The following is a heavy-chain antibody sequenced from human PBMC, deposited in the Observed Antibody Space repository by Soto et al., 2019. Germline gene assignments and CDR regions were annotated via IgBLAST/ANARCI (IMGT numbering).Heavy chain of an antibody. D-gene: IGHD1-26*01. CDR2: ISAYNGNT. J-gene: IGHJ4*02. Sequence: QVQLVQSGAEVKKPGASVKVSCKASGYTFTSYGISWVRQAPGQGLEWMGWISAYNGNTYYAQKLQGRVTMTADTATSPGYRELTTLRSDGTAVFYCARYGATTAFDYWGQGTLVTVSS. CDR1: GYTFTSYG. CDR3: ARYGATTAFDY. V-gene: IGHV1-18*01.